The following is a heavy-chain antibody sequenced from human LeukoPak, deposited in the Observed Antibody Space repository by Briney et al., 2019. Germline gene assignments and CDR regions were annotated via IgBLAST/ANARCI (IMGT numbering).Heavy chain of an antibody. CDR3: ASGSGDAFDI. CDR2: ISSGSTYI. Sequence: PGGSLRLSCAASGFTFRSYTMNWVRQAPGKGLEWVSSISSGSTYIYYTNSLEGRFTVSRDDAKNSLYLQMNSLRAEDTAVYYCASGSGDAFDIWGQGTVVTVSS. CDR1: GFTFRSYT. D-gene: IGHD5-12*01. J-gene: IGHJ3*02. V-gene: IGHV3-21*01.